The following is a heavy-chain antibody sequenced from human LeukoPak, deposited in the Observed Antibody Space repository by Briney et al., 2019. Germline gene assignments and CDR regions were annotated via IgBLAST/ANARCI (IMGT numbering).Heavy chain of an antibody. J-gene: IGHJ4*02. CDR2: ISYDGSNK. Sequence: WRSLRLSCAASGFTFSSYAMHWVRQAPGKWLEWVAVISYDGSNKYYADSVKGRFTISRDNSKNTLYLQMNSLRAEDTAVYYCAKDRGDYHDSGGFDYWGQGTLVTVSS. CDR1: GFTFSSYA. CDR3: AKDRGDYHDSGGFDY. V-gene: IGHV3-30-3*01. D-gene: IGHD3-22*01.